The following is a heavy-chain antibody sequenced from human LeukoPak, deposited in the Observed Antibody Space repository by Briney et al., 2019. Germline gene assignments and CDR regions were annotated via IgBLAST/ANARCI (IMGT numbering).Heavy chain of an antibody. CDR3: ARVVSWQLLDY. D-gene: IGHD6-6*01. Sequence: PSETLSLTCAVYGGSFSGYYWSWIRQPPGKGLEWIGEINHSGSTNYNPSLKSRVTISVDTSKNQFSLKLSSVTAADTAVYYCARVVSWQLLDYWGQGTLVTVSS. V-gene: IGHV4-34*01. CDR2: INHSGST. J-gene: IGHJ4*02. CDR1: GGSFSGYY.